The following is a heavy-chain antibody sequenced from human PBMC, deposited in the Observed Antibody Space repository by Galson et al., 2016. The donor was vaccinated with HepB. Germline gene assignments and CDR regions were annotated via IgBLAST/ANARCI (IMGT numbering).Heavy chain of an antibody. Sequence: SLRLSCAASGFTFSDYYMSWIRQAPGKGLEWVSYIGTSSSSTTYADSVKGRFTISRDNAKNSLYLQMNSLRAEDTAVYYCARVSSTAAAGTVDYWGQGTLVTVSS. CDR1: GFTFSDYY. CDR3: ARVSSTAAAGTVDY. J-gene: IGHJ4*02. V-gene: IGHV3-11*06. CDR2: IGTSSSST. D-gene: IGHD6-13*01.